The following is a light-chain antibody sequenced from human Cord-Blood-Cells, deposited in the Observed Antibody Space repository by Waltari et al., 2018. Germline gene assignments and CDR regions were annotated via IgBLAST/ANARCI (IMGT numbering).Light chain of an antibody. V-gene: IGKV2-28*01. J-gene: IGKJ1*01. CDR1: QSLLHSNGYNY. CDR3: MQALQTPPWT. Sequence: DIVMTQSPLSLHVTPGEPASISCSSSQSLLHSNGYNYLDWYLQTPGQSPQLLIYLGSNRASGVPDRFSGSGSGTDFTLKISRVEAEDVGVYYCMQALQTPPWTFGQGTKVEIK. CDR2: LGS.